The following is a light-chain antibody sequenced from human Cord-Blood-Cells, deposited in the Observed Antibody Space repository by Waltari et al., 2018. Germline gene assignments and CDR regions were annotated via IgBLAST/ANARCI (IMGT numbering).Light chain of an antibody. Sequence: QSALPQPVSVSGSPGQSITISCTGTSSDVGGYNYVSWYKQHPGKAPKLMIYDVRNRPSGVSNRFSGSKSGNTASLTISGLQAEDEADYYCSSYTSSSTWVFGGGTKLTVL. V-gene: IGLV2-14*01. J-gene: IGLJ3*02. CDR1: SSDVGGYNY. CDR2: DVR. CDR3: SSYTSSSTWV.